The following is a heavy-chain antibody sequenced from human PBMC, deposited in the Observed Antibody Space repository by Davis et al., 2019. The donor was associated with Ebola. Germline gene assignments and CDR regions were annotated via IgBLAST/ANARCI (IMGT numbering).Heavy chain of an antibody. J-gene: IGHJ3*02. CDR1: GFTFSSYW. D-gene: IGHD3-22*01. Sequence: GQSLKISCAASGFTFSSYWMSWVRQAPGKGLELVANINQYGSEKYYVDSVKGRFTISRDNAKNSLYLQMNSLRAEDTAVYYCARDYYDSSGYFPDAFDIWGQGTMVTVSS. CDR3: ARDYYDSSGYFPDAFDI. CDR2: INQYGSEK. V-gene: IGHV3-7*01.